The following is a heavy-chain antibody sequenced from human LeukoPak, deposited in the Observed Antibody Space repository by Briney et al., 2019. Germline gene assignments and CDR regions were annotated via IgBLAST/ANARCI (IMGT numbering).Heavy chain of an antibody. D-gene: IGHD5-24*01. J-gene: IGHJ3*02. V-gene: IGHV5-51*01. CDR2: IYPGDASIDI. Sequence: GESLKISCKGAGYDFPRHWIGWVRQMAGRGLEWMGTIYPGDASIDIGYSPSFQGQVTISADKSISSAYLQWSSLRASDTAMYYCARQRSRDGYNYDGFDIWGQGTMVTVSS. CDR1: GYDFPRHW. CDR3: ARQRSRDGYNYDGFDI.